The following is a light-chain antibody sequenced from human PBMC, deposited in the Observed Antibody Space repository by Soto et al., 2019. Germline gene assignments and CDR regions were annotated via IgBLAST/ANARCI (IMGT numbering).Light chain of an antibody. V-gene: IGKV3-15*01. CDR3: QQHNHWPS. CDR2: SAS. J-gene: IGKJ2*01. CDR1: QSIASN. Sequence: EIVMTQSPATLPVSPGESATLSCRASQSIASNLAWYQQKPGQAPRLLIHSASARATGIPPRFSGSGSGTEFTLTIRSLQSEDFAVYYCQQHNHWPSFGQGTNLEIQ.